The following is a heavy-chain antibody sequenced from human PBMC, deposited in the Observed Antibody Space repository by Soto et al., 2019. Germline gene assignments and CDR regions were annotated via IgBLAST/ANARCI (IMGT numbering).Heavy chain of an antibody. V-gene: IGHV4-59*01. CDR3: ATGFNYYGAGTLKLDF. J-gene: IGHJ4*02. Sequence: QVLLQESGPGLEKPSETLSLTCSVSGGSIRSYSWSWIRQPPGKRLEWIGYISYSGTTNYNPSLTRRLTISIDTTKNQFSPKLGSVTADDTAVYYCATGFNYYGAGTLKLDFWGQGTLVAVSS. CDR1: GGSIRSYS. D-gene: IGHD3-10*01. CDR2: ISYSGTT.